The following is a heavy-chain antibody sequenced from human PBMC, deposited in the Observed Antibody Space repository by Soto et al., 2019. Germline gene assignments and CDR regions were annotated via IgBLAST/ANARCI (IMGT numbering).Heavy chain of an antibody. V-gene: IGHV1-3*01. D-gene: IGHD3-10*01. CDR3: ARARSDSAGSSLGRRLDV. CDR2: INAGNGNT. CDR1: GYTFTSYA. Sequence: ASVKVSCKASGYTFTSYAMHWVRQAPGQRLEWMGWINAGNGNTKYSQKFQGRVTITRDTSASTAYMELSSLRSEDTAVYFCARARSDSAGSSLGRRLDVWGHGTTVTVSS. J-gene: IGHJ6*02.